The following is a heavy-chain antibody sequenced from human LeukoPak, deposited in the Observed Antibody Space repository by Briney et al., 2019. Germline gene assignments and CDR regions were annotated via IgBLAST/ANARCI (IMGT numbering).Heavy chain of an antibody. CDR2: IIPILGIA. J-gene: IGHJ4*02. CDR3: ARDATYYYDSSGYYYYFDY. D-gene: IGHD3-22*01. Sequence: SVKVSCKASGGTFSSYAISWVRQAPGQGLEWMGRIIPILGIANYAQKFQGRVTITADKSTSTAYMELSSLRSEDTAVYYCARDATYYYDSSGYYYYFDYWGQGTLVTVSS. V-gene: IGHV1-69*04. CDR1: GGTFSSYA.